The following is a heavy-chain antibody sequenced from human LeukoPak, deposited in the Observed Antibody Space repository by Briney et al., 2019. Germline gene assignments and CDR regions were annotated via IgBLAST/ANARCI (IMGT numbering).Heavy chain of an antibody. Sequence: EASVKVSCKASGYTFTSYYMHWVRQAPGQGLEWMGIINPSGGSTSYAQKFQGRVTMTRDTSTSTVYMELSSLRSEDTAVYYCARDGGTYYYDSSGYYEDAFDIWGQGTMVTVSS. V-gene: IGHV1-46*01. J-gene: IGHJ3*02. CDR2: INPSGGST. D-gene: IGHD3-22*01. CDR3: ARDGGTYYYDSSGYYEDAFDI. CDR1: GYTFTSYY.